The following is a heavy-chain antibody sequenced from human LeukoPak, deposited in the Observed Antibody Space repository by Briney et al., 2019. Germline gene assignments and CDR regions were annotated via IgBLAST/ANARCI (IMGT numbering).Heavy chain of an antibody. D-gene: IGHD3-3*01. J-gene: IGHJ6*02. CDR3: ARAPTYYDFWSGAINYYYGMDV. Sequence: ASVKVSCKASGYTFTSYYMHWVRQAPGQGLEWMGIINPSGGSTSYAQKFQGRVTMTRNTSISTAYMELSSLRSEDTAVYYCARAPTYYDFWSGAINYYYGMDVWGQGTTVTVSS. V-gene: IGHV1-46*01. CDR1: GYTFTSYY. CDR2: INPSGGST.